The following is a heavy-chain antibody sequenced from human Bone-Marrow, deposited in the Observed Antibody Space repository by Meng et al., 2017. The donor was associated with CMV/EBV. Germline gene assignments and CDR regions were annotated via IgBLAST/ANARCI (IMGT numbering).Heavy chain of an antibody. CDR2: IRYNGSNK. J-gene: IGHJ4*02. D-gene: IGHD2-15*01. CDR3: AKDGCSGGSCSSYFDD. Sequence: GGSLTLSCAAYGFTFSSYGMHWVRQAPGKGLEWVAFIRYNGSNKYYADSVKGRFTISRDNSKNTLYLQMNSLSAEDTAVYYCAKDGCSGGSCSSYFDDWGQGTLVPVSS. CDR1: GFTFSSYG. V-gene: IGHV3-30*02.